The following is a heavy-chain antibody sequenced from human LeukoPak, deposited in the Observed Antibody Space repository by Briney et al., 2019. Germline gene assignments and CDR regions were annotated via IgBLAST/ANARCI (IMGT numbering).Heavy chain of an antibody. D-gene: IGHD6-19*01. Sequence: GGSLRLSCAASGFTFSSYGMSWVRQAPGKGLEWVSAISGSGGSTYYADSVKGRFTISRDNSKNTLYLQMNSLRAEDTAVYYCATGIAVAGSGYWGQGTLVTVSS. CDR3: ATGIAVAGSGY. CDR1: GFTFSSYG. V-gene: IGHV3-23*01. J-gene: IGHJ4*02. CDR2: ISGSGGST.